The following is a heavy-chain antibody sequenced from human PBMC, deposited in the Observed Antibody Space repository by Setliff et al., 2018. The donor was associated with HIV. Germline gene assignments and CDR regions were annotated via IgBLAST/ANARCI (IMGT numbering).Heavy chain of an antibody. V-gene: IGHV1-3*01. CDR2: INADNGNT. J-gene: IGHJ1*01. CDR1: GYTFTRYD. D-gene: IGHD1-26*01. CDR3: ANAVGPTTHFQH. Sequence: ASVKVSCKASGYTFTRYDIHWVRQAPGQRLEWMGRINADNGNTKYSQKFQDRVTITRDTSASTVYMELSSLRSDDTAVYYCANAVGPTTHFQHWGQGTLVTVSS.